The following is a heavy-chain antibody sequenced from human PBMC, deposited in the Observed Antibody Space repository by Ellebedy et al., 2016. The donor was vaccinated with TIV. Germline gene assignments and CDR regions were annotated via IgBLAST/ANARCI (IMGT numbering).Heavy chain of an antibody. J-gene: IGHJ5*01. Sequence: GESLKISCAASGFTFSSYWMSWVRQDPGKRLEWVANIKQDGSEKYFVDSVKGRFTISRDNAKNSLYLQMNSLRAEDTAVYYCAKGLRNYVWGSFRYVVDSWGQGTRVTVSS. CDR1: GFTFSSYW. D-gene: IGHD3-16*02. V-gene: IGHV3-7*03. CDR2: IKQDGSEK. CDR3: AKGLRNYVWGSFRYVVDS.